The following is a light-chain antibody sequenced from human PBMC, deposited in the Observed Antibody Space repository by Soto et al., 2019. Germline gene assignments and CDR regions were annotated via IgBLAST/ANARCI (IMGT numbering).Light chain of an antibody. Sequence: QPVLTQSPSASASLGASVKLTCTLSSGHSSYAIAWLQQQPEKGPRNLMKLNSDGSHSKGDGIPDRFSGSSSGTERYLSISSLQSEDEADYYCQTWGTGLWVFGGGTKLTVL. CDR3: QTWGTGLWV. CDR2: LNSDGSH. CDR1: SGHSSYA. J-gene: IGLJ3*02. V-gene: IGLV4-69*01.